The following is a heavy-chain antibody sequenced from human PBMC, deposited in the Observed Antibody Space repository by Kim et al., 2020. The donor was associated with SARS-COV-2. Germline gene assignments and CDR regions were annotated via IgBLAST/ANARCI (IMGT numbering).Heavy chain of an antibody. J-gene: IGHJ4*02. V-gene: IGHV4-34*01. Sequence: SLKSRVTISVDTSKNQFSLKLSSVTAADTAVYYCARGRDIVVVVAATFDYWGQGTLVTVSS. CDR3: ARGRDIVVVVAATFDY. D-gene: IGHD2-15*01.